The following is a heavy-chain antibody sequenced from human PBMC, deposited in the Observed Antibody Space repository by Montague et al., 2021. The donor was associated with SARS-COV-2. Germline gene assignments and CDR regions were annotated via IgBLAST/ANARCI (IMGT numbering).Heavy chain of an antibody. CDR2: INHRGTS. CDR3: ARGRQHFNMIVVVMTGGEYYFDY. V-gene: IGHV4-34*01. Sequence: SETLSLTCAVYGGSFSDYYWSWIRQPPGKGLEWIGEINHRGTSKNNPSLKSRVSISLDTSKNQFSLYLSSVTAADTAVYYCARGRQHFNMIVVVMTGGEYYFDYWGQGTLVTVSS. CDR1: GGSFSDYY. D-gene: IGHD3-22*01. J-gene: IGHJ4*02.